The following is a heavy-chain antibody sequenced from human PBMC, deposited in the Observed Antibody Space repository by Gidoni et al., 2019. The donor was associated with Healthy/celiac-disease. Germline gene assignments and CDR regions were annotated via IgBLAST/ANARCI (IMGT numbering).Heavy chain of an antibody. CDR3: AHSYYDYVWGSYRPNWFDP. CDR2: IYWNDDK. V-gene: IGHV2-5*01. J-gene: IGHJ5*02. D-gene: IGHD3-16*02. Sequence: QIPLKESGPTMVKPTQTRTLTCTLSGFSLSTSGVGVGWIRQPPGKALEWLALIYWNDDKRYIPSLKSRLTITKDTSKNQLVLTMTNMDPLDTATYYCAHSYYDYVWGSYRPNWFDPWGQGTLVTVSS. CDR1: GFSLSTSGVG.